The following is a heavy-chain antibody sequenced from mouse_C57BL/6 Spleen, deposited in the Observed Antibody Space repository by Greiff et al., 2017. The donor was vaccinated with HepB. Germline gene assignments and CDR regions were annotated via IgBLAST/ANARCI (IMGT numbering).Heavy chain of an antibody. J-gene: IGHJ4*01. V-gene: IGHV5-17*01. CDR1: GFTFSDYG. CDR2: ISRGSSTI. CDR3: ARLYDGYYDYAMDY. Sequence: DVHLVESGGGLVKPGGSLKLSCAASGFTFSDYGMHWVRQAPEKGLEWVAYISRGSSTIYYADTVTGRFTISRDNAKNTLFLQMTSLRSEDTAMYYCARLYDGYYDYAMDYWGQGTSVTVSS. D-gene: IGHD2-3*01.